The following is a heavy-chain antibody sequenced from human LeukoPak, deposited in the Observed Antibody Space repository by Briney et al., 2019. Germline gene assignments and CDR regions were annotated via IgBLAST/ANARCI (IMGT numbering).Heavy chain of an antibody. CDR1: GGSISSYY. D-gene: IGHD6-19*01. CDR2: IYYSGTT. CDR3: ARLMSHSSGIFFDY. J-gene: IGHJ4*02. Sequence: PSETLSLTCTVSGGSISSYYWSWIRQPPGKGLEWIGYIYYSGTTNYNPSLKSRVTISVDTSKNQFSLKLSSVTAADTAVYYCARLMSHSSGIFFDYWGQGTLVTVSS. V-gene: IGHV4-59*08.